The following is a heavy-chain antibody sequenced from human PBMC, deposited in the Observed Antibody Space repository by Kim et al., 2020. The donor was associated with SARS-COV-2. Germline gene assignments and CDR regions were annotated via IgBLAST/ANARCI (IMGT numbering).Heavy chain of an antibody. Sequence: YADFVKGRFTNTRDKSKNALYLQMSSLRAEDTAVYYCARDRDATGSNYDSWGQGTLVTVSS. D-gene: IGHD3-10*01. V-gene: IGHV3-30*15. J-gene: IGHJ5*01. CDR3: ARDRDATGSNYDS.